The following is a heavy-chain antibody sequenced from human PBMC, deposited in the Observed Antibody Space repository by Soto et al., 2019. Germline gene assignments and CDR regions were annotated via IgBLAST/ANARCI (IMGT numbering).Heavy chain of an antibody. CDR2: IIPILGIA. J-gene: IGHJ6*03. Sequence: ASVKVSCKASGGTFSSYTISWVRQAPGQGLEWMGRIIPILGIANYAQKFQGRVTITADKSTSTAYMELSSLRSEDTAVYYCARDLEGIYYYYYMDVWGKGTTVTVSS. CDR1: GGTFSSYT. CDR3: ARDLEGIYYYYYMDV. V-gene: IGHV1-69*04.